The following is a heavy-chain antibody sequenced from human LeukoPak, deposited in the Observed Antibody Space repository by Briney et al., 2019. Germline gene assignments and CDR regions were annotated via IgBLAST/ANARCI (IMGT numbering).Heavy chain of an antibody. J-gene: IGHJ4*02. Sequence: PGGSLRLSCAASGFTVSSNYMSWVRQAPGKGLEWVSVIYSGGSTYYADSVKGRFTISRDNSKNTLYLQMNSLRAEDTAVYSCARDRGYSTFDYWGQGTLVTVSS. V-gene: IGHV3-53*01. CDR3: ARDRGYSTFDY. CDR2: IYSGGST. CDR1: GFTVSSNY. D-gene: IGHD3-22*01.